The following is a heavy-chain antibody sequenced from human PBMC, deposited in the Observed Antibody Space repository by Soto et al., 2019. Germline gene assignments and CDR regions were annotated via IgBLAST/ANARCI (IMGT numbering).Heavy chain of an antibody. CDR1: GGSISSYY. CDR3: ARDSSSGWFDWFDP. Sequence: SETLSLTSTVSGGSISSYYWSWIRQPPGKGLEWIGYIYYSGSTNYNPSLKSRVTISVDTSKNQFSLKLSSVTAADTAVYYCARDSSSGWFDWFDPWGQGTLVTVSS. CDR2: IYYSGST. J-gene: IGHJ5*02. V-gene: IGHV4-59*01. D-gene: IGHD6-19*01.